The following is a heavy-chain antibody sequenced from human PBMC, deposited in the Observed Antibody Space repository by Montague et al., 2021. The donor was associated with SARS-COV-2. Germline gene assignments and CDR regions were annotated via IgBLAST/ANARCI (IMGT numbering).Heavy chain of an antibody. CDR2: ISSSGSTI. V-gene: IGHV3-48*03. CDR1: GFTFSSYE. D-gene: IGHD3-22*01. Sequence: SLRLSCAASGFTFSSYEVNWVRQAPGKGLEWVSYISSSGSTIYYADSEKGRFTISRDNAKNSLYLQMNSLRAEDTAVYYCARDGGSRCDSSGYCPYYYYGMDVWGQGTTVTVSS. J-gene: IGHJ6*02. CDR3: ARDGGSRCDSSGYCPYYYYGMDV.